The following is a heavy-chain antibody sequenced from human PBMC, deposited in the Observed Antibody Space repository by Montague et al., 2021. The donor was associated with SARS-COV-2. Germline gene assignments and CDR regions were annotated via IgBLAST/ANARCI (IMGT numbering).Heavy chain of an antibody. J-gene: IGHJ6*02. CDR1: GGSISSYY. Sequence: SETLSLTCTVSGGSISSYYWSWIRQSPGKGLEWIWYIYYSGRTNXNSSLKSRVTITVYTSKNQFSLKLISVIATDTAASYCVRGGGNSADYDSYAMDVWGQGTTVTVSS. D-gene: IGHD4-23*01. V-gene: IGHV4-59*01. CDR3: VRGGGNSADYDSYAMDV. CDR2: IYYSGRT.